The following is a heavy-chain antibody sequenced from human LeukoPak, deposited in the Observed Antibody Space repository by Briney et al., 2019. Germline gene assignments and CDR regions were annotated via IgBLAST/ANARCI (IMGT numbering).Heavy chain of an antibody. CDR2: IKKDGSEK. CDR1: GFTFSSYW. Sequence: PGGSLRLSCAASGFTFSSYWMSWVRQAPGKGLEWVANIKKDGSEKYYVDSVKGRFTISRDNAKTSLYLQMNSLRAEDTAVYYCARDYSGSYYLDYWGQGTLVTVSS. D-gene: IGHD1-26*01. J-gene: IGHJ4*02. V-gene: IGHV3-7*01. CDR3: ARDYSGSYYLDY.